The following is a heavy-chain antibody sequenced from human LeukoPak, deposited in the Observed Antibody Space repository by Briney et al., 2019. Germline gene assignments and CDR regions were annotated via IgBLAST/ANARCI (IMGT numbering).Heavy chain of an antibody. CDR2: IATAGDT. D-gene: IGHD6-19*01. CDR1: GFTFSTYD. CDR3: ARAGGSSGWYAFGY. V-gene: IGHV3-13*01. J-gene: IGHJ4*02. Sequence: PGGSLRLSCVASGFTFSTYDMHWVRQATGKGPEWVSTIATAGDTYYPGSVKGRFTIARENAKNSLYLQMNSLRAEDTAVYYCARAGGSSGWYAFGYWGQGTLVTVSS.